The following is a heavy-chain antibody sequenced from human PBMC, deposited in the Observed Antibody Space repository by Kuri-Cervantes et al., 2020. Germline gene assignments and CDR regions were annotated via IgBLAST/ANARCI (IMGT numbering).Heavy chain of an antibody. D-gene: IGHD1-26*01. CDR1: GGSFSGYY. V-gene: IGHV4-34*01. Sequence: SETLSLTCGVYGGSFSGYYWSWIRQTPGKGLEWIGEITHGGSAHYNPSLKSRVTISVDTSKNQFSLKLSSVTAADTAVYYCARISGSRYYYYMDVWGKGTTVTVSS. J-gene: IGHJ6*03. CDR2: ITHGGSA. CDR3: ARISGSRYYYYMDV.